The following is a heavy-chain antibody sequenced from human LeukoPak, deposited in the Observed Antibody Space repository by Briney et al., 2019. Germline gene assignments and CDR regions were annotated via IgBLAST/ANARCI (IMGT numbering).Heavy chain of an antibody. V-gene: IGHV1-24*01. CDR1: GYTLTELS. CDR2: FDPEDGET. D-gene: IGHD3-22*01. J-gene: IGHJ4*02. CDR3: ATASYDSSGYMPSY. Sequence: ASVKVSCKVSGYTLTELSMHWVRQAPGKGLEWMGGFDPEDGETIYAQKFQGGVTMTEDTSTDTAYMELSSLRSEDTAVYYCATASYDSSGYMPSYWGQGTLVTVSS.